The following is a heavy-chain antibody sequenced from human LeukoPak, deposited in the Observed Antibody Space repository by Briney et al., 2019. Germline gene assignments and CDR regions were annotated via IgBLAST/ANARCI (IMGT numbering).Heavy chain of an antibody. CDR3: AQGRFFRGRWDEYFQR. J-gene: IGHJ1*01. Sequence: PGGSLRLSCAASGFTFSSYGMHWVRQAPGKGLEWLAVISYDGTNKYYADSVRGRFTISRDNPKNTLYVQMNSLRPEDTAVYYCAQGRFFRGRWDEYFQRWGQGTLVTVSS. CDR2: ISYDGTNK. D-gene: IGHD2-15*01. CDR1: GFTFSSYG. V-gene: IGHV3-30*18.